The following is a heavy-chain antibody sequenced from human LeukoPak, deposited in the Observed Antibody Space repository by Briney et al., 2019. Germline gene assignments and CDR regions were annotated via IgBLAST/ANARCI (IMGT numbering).Heavy chain of an antibody. CDR2: ISAYNGNT. J-gene: IGHJ6*03. CDR1: GYTFTSYG. D-gene: IGHD3-22*01. V-gene: IGHV1-18*01. CDR3: ARAGWGYYDSSGYPHYYYYYMDV. Sequence: GASVKVSCKASGYTFTSYGISWVRQAPGQGLEWMGWISAYNGNTNYAQKLQGRVTMTTDTSTSTDYMELRSLRSDDTAVYYCARAGWGYYDSSGYPHYYYYYMDVWGKGTTVTVSS.